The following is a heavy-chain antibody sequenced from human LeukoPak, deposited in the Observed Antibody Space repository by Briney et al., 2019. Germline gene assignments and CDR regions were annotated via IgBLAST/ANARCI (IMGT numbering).Heavy chain of an antibody. V-gene: IGHV1-8*01. CDR1: GYTFTSHD. Sequence: ASVKVSCKASGYTFTSHDINWVRQATGQGLEWMGWMNPNSGNTGYAQKFQGRVTMTRNTSISTAYMELSSLRSEDTAVYYCARTFYDFWSGSNSFFDYWGQGTLVTVSS. D-gene: IGHD3-3*01. CDR3: ARTFYDFWSGSNSFFDY. CDR2: MNPNSGNT. J-gene: IGHJ4*02.